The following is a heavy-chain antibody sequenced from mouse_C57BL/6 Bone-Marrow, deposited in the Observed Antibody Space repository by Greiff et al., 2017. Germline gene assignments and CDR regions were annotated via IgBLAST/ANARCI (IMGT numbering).Heavy chain of an antibody. CDR2: IWSGGST. J-gene: IGHJ3*01. D-gene: IGHD2-5*01. CDR1: GFSLTSYG. V-gene: IGHV2-2*01. CDR3: AARDYSNHGGFAY. Sequence: QVQLQQSGPGLVQPSQSLSITCTVSGFSLTSYGVHWVRQSPGKGLEWLGVIWSGGSTDYNAAFISRLSISKDNSKSQVFFKMNSLQADDTAIYYCAARDYSNHGGFAYWGQGTLVTVSA.